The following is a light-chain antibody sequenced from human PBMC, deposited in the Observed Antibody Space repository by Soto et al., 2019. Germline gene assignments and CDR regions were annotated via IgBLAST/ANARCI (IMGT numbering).Light chain of an antibody. CDR1: QSISSY. J-gene: IGKJ1*01. Sequence: DIQMTQSPSSLSASVGDRVTITCRASQSISSYLNWYQQKPGKAPKLLIYAASSLQSGVPARFSGSGSGTDFTLTISSLPPEDFATYYCQQSYSTPRRTFGQGTKVEIK. V-gene: IGKV1-39*01. CDR2: AAS. CDR3: QQSYSTPRRT.